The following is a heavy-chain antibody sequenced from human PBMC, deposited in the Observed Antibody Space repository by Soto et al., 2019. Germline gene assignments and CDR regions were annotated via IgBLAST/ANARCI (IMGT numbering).Heavy chain of an antibody. D-gene: IGHD6-19*01. V-gene: IGHV3-48*01. CDR2: ISSSSRTI. Sequence: EVQLVESGGGLVQPGGSLRLSCAASGFNFNTYSMNWVRQAPGKGLEWISYISSSSRTIYYADSVKGRFTISRDNGKDSLYLQMNSLRVEDTAIYYCARRRLSGWGQGTLVTVSS. J-gene: IGHJ4*02. CDR3: ARRRLSG. CDR1: GFNFNTYS.